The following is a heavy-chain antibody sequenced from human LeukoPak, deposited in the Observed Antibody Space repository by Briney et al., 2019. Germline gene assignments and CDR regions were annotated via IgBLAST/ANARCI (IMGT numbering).Heavy chain of an antibody. Sequence: GASVKVSCKASGGTFSSYAISWVRQAPGQGLEWVGGIIPIFGTANYAQKFQGRVTITADESTSTAYMELSSLRSEDTAVYYCARGGRGYSSSYYFDYWGQGTLVTVSS. D-gene: IGHD6-6*01. CDR2: IIPIFGTA. J-gene: IGHJ4*02. CDR1: GGTFSSYA. CDR3: ARGGRGYSSSYYFDY. V-gene: IGHV1-69*13.